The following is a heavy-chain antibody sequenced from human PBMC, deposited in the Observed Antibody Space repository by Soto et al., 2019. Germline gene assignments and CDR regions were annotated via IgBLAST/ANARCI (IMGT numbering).Heavy chain of an antibody. CDR1: GGTFSSYA. CDR3: ARGPDVLRYFDWLLYAY. Sequence: SVKVSCKASGGTFSSYAISWVRQAPGQGLEWMGGIIPIFGTANYAQKFQGRVTITADESTSTAYMELSSLRSEDTAVYYCARGPDVLRYFDWLLYAYWGQGTLVTVSS. J-gene: IGHJ4*02. D-gene: IGHD3-9*01. CDR2: IIPIFGTA. V-gene: IGHV1-69*13.